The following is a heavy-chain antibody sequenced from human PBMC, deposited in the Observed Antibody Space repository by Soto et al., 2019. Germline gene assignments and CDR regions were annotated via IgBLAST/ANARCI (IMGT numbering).Heavy chain of an antibody. CDR2: VNPNSGGT. J-gene: IGHJ4*02. D-gene: IGHD6-19*01. CDR3: ARAPGIAVAGTRGNLDPATYYFDY. CDR1: GYTFTGYY. V-gene: IGHV1-2*04. Sequence: ASVKVSCKASGYTFTGYYMHWVRQAPGQGLEWMGWVNPNSGGTNYAQKFQGWVTMTRDTSISTAYMELSRLRSDDTAVYYCARAPGIAVAGTRGNLDPATYYFDYWGQGTLVTVSS.